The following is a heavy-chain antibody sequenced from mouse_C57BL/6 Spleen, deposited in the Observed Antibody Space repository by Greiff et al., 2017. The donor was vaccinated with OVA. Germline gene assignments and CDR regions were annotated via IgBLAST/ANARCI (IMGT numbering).Heavy chain of an antibody. J-gene: IGHJ4*01. D-gene: IGHD2-4*01. V-gene: IGHV1-55*01. Sequence: QVQLKEPGAELVKPGASVKMSCKASGYTFTSYWITWVKQRPGQGLEWIGDIYPGSGSTNYNEKFKSKATLTVDTSSSTAYMQLSSLTSEDSAVYYCARSYYDYDGGHAMDYWGQGTSVTVSS. CDR1: GYTFTSYW. CDR2: IYPGSGST. CDR3: ARSYYDYDGGHAMDY.